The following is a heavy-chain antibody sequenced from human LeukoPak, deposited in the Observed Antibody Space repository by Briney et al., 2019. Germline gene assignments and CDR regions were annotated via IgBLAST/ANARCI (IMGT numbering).Heavy chain of an antibody. V-gene: IGHV3-30*02. CDR1: GFTFSNYG. CDR2: ISFDGSQK. D-gene: IGHD2-21*02. CDR3: SKDLTSHFVGDLDP. Sequence: GGSLRLSCAASGFTFSNYGMHWVRQAPGKGLEWVALISFDGSQKYYADSVKGRFTISRDNSKSTVYLQMNSLRVEDAAVYYCSKDLTSHFVGDLDPWGQGTLVTVSS. J-gene: IGHJ5*02.